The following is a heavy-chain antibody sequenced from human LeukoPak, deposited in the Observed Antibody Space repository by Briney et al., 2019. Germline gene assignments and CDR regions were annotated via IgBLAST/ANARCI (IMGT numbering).Heavy chain of an antibody. D-gene: IGHD6-13*01. CDR3: ATPSSSWSEGYYYYYYMDV. J-gene: IGHJ6*03. CDR2: IIPIFGAA. CDR1: GGTFSIYA. Sequence: SLTLSCTPSGGTFSIYAISWVPQAPGQGLEWLGGIIPIFGAANYAQKFQGRLTINAAKSTTTPYMKLSSLRSEDTAVYYCATPSSSWSEGYYYYYYMDVWGKGTTVTVSS. V-gene: IGHV1-69*06.